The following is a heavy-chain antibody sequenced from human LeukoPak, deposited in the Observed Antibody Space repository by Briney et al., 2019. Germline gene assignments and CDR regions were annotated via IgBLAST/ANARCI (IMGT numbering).Heavy chain of an antibody. D-gene: IGHD6-13*01. CDR3: ARGYSSSLSNRLGH. V-gene: IGHV1-69-2*01. CDR1: VYTFTDYY. J-gene: IGHJ4*02. Sequence: ASVKISCMASVYTFTDYYMHSVQQAPGKGREWMGRVDPEDGETIYAEMFQGRVTITADKSRETAYMGLGSPRCEDTGVYLRARGYSSSLSNRLGHWGQGTLVTVSS. CDR2: VDPEDGET.